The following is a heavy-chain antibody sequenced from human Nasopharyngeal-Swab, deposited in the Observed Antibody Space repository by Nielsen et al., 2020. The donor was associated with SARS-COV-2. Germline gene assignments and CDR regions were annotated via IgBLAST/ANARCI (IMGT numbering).Heavy chain of an antibody. Sequence: LSLTCAASGFTFSSYAMSWVRQAPGKGLEWVSAISGSGGSTYYADSVKGRFTISRDNSKNTLYLQMNSLRAEDTAVYYCATDTQWLALFDYWGQGTLVTRLL. J-gene: IGHJ4*02. CDR3: ATDTQWLALFDY. V-gene: IGHV3-23*01. D-gene: IGHD6-19*01. CDR1: GFTFSSYA. CDR2: ISGSGGST.